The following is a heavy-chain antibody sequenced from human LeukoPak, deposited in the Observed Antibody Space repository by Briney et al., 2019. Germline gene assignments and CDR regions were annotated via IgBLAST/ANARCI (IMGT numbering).Heavy chain of an antibody. Sequence: ASVKVSCKASGYTFTSYYMHWVRQAPGQGLEWMGIINSSGGSTSYAQKFQGRVTMTRDMSTSTVYMELSSLRSEDTAVYYCARDGLYDSSGYYYWLNWFDPWGQGTLVTVSS. CDR2: INSSGGST. CDR3: ARDGLYDSSGYYYWLNWFDP. V-gene: IGHV1-46*01. D-gene: IGHD3-22*01. J-gene: IGHJ5*02. CDR1: GYTFTSYY.